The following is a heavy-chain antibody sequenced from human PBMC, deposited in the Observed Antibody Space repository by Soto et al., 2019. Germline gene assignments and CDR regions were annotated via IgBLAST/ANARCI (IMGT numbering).Heavy chain of an antibody. CDR2: IYHSGST. CDR3: ARTPPLGYFDY. V-gene: IGHV4-30-4*08. CDR1: GGSISSYY. Sequence: SETPSLTCTVSGGSISSYYWSWIRQPPGKGLEWIGYIYHSGSTYYNPSLKSRVTISVDTSKNQFSLKLSSVTAADTAVYYCARTPPLGYFDYWGQGTLVTVS. J-gene: IGHJ4*02.